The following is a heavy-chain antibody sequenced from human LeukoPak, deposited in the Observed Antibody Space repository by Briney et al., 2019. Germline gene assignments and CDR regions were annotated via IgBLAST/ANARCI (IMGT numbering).Heavy chain of an antibody. CDR2: INSDGSWT. D-gene: IGHD5-18*01. Sequence: GGSLRLSCVASGNYWMHWVRQAPGKGLVWVSHINSDGSWTSYADSVKGRFTISKDNAKNTVYLQMNSLRAEDTAVYYCAEDPEYSYGYESDYWGQGTLVTVSS. CDR3: AEDPEYSYGYESDY. CDR1: GNYW. J-gene: IGHJ4*02. V-gene: IGHV3-74*01.